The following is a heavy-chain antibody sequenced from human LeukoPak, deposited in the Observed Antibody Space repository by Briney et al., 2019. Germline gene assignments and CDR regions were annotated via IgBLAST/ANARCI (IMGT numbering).Heavy chain of an antibody. V-gene: IGHV6-1*01. D-gene: IGHD1-26*01. Sequence: SQTLSLTCAISGDSVSSNNAAWNWIRQSPSRGLEWLGRTYYKSKWYNDYAVSVKSRVTINPDTSKNQFSLQLNSVTPEDTAVYYCARVVGATTVDAFDIWGQGTMVTVSS. CDR3: ARVVGATTVDAFDI. CDR2: TYYKSKWYN. CDR1: GDSVSSNNAA. J-gene: IGHJ3*02.